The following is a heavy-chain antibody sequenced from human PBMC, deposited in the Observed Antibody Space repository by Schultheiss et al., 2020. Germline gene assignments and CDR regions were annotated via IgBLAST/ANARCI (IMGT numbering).Heavy chain of an antibody. D-gene: IGHD3-10*01. J-gene: IGHJ4*02. Sequence: WGSLRLSCAASGFTFSSYAMSWVRQAPGKGLECVSAISGSGGSTYYADSVKGRFTISRDNSKNTLYLQMNSLRAEDTAVYYCARSPASRLLVHSPFDYWGQGTLVTVSS. CDR2: ISGSGGST. CDR3: ARSPASRLLVHSPFDY. V-gene: IGHV3-23*01. CDR1: GFTFSSYA.